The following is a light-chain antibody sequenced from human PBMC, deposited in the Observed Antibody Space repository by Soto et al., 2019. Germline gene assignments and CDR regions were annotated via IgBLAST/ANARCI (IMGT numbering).Light chain of an antibody. CDR2: DAS. V-gene: IGKV1-13*02. J-gene: IGKJ1*01. CDR3: LQDYSYPRT. CDR1: QGISSA. Sequence: AIRLTQSPSSLSASVGDRVTITCRASQGISSALAWYQEKPGKAPKLLICDASSLESGVPSSFSGSGSGTDFTLTISSLQPEDFATYYCLQDYSYPRTFGQGTKVEIK.